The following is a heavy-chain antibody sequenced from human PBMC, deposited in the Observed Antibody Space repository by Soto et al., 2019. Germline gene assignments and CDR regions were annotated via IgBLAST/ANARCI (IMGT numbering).Heavy chain of an antibody. CDR1: GFIFSGSV. CDR2: IGRKANNYAT. CDR3: VIQWLVVSPLDH. D-gene: IGHD6-19*01. Sequence: EVHLVQSGGGLVQPGGSLKLSCAASGFIFSGSVMHWVRQASGKGLEWVGRIGRKANNYATEYAASVEGRFTISRDESKTTTFLLINSLKIEDTAVYFCVIQWLVVSPLDHWGQGTLVTGSS. V-gene: IGHV3-73*02. J-gene: IGHJ4*02.